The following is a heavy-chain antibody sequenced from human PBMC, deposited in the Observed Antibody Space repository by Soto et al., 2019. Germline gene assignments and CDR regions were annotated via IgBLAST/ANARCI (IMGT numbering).Heavy chain of an antibody. Sequence: SETLSLTCTVSGGSISSYYWSWIRQPPGKGLEWIGYIYYSGSTNYNPSLKSRVTISVDTSKNQFSLKLSSVTAADTAVYYCARGILTGYSPYYYYYMDVWGKGTTVTVSS. CDR3: ARGILTGYSPYYYYYMDV. CDR2: IYYSGST. D-gene: IGHD3-9*01. CDR1: GGSISSYY. V-gene: IGHV4-59*01. J-gene: IGHJ6*03.